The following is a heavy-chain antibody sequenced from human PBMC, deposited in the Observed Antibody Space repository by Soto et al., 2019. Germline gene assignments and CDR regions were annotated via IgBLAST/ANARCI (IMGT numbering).Heavy chain of an antibody. CDR1: GFTFSINA. CDR3: AKSLRGIIIDFDC. V-gene: IGHV3-23*01. J-gene: IGHJ4*02. CDR2: ISGSGGST. D-gene: IGHD3-10*01. Sequence: GRSLRLSCAASGFTFSINAMSWVRQAPGKGLEWVSAISGSGGSTYSVDSVKGRFTISRDNSKNTLYLQMNSLRAEDTAVYYCAKSLRGIIIDFDCWGQGTLVTVSS.